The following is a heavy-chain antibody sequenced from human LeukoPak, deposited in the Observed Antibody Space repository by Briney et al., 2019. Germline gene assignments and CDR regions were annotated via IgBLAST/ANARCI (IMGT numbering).Heavy chain of an antibody. Sequence: GGSLRLSCAASGFTFSSYWMSWVRQAPGKGLEWVSVIYSGGSTYYADSVKGRFTISRDNSKNTLYLQMNSLRAEDTAVYYCARGATRGPLGYWGQGTLVTVSS. CDR1: GFTFSSYW. V-gene: IGHV3-53*01. J-gene: IGHJ4*02. D-gene: IGHD3-16*01. CDR3: ARGATRGPLGY. CDR2: IYSGGST.